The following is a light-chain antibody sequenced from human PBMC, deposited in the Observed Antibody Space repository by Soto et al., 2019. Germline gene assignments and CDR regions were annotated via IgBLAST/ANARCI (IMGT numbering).Light chain of an antibody. J-gene: IGKJ2*01. V-gene: IGKV1-33*01. CDR2: DTS. Sequence: DIQLTQSPSSLSASVGDRVSISCQASQDINNYLNWYHQQPGKAPRLVIYDTSTLEIGVPTRFGGSGSGTEFTVTISSLQPEDSATYYCQQSDSPPYTFGQGTKLEIK. CDR3: QQSDSPPYT. CDR1: QDINNY.